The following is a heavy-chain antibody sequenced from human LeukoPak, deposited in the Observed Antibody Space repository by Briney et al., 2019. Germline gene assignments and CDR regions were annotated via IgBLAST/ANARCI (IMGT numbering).Heavy chain of an antibody. CDR2: IKQDGSEK. CDR1: GFTFSSYW. CDR3: ARDGDSSSWSYYYYYGMDV. D-gene: IGHD6-13*01. V-gene: IGHV3-7*01. J-gene: IGHJ6*02. Sequence: GGSLRLSCAASGFTFSSYWMSWVRQAPGKGLEWVANIKQDGSEKYYVDSVKGRFTISRDNAKNSLYLQMNSLRAEDTAVYYCARDGDSSSWSYYYYYGMDVWGQGTTVTVSS.